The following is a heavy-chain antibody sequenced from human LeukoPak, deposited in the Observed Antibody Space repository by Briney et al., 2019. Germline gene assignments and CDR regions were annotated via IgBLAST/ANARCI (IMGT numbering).Heavy chain of an antibody. J-gene: IGHJ4*02. CDR2: IRFDGTNK. V-gene: IGHV3-30*02. CDR1: GFTFSNYA. D-gene: IGHD2-15*01. CDR3: ARSAYCSGGACYSKTFDY. Sequence: PGGSLRLSCAASGFTFSNYAMHWVRQAPGKELEWVALIRFDGTNKYYADSVRGRFTISRDNSKITLSLQMSSLRAEDTAVYYCARSAYCSGGACYSKTFDYWGQGTLVTVSS.